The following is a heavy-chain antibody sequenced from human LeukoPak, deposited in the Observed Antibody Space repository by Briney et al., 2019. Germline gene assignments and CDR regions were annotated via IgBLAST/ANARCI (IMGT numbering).Heavy chain of an antibody. Sequence: ASVKVSCKTSGYSFTDYYMHWVRQAPGQGLEWMGWIDLNSGGTSSAQKFQGRVTMTRDTSITTVYMEVNWLTSDDTAMYYCARADRLHGGPYLIGPWGQGTLSPSPQ. CDR2: IDLNSGGT. J-gene: IGHJ5*02. CDR3: ARADRLHGGPYLIGP. CDR1: GYSFTDYY. V-gene: IGHV1-2*02. D-gene: IGHD3-16*01.